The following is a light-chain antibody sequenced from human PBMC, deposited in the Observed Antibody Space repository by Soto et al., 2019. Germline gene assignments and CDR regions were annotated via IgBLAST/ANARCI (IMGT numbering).Light chain of an antibody. V-gene: IGKV3-11*01. CDR2: DAS. CDR1: QSVSRY. CDR3: QHRSNWPRT. J-gene: IGKJ3*01. Sequence: EIVMTQSPATLSLSPGERATLSCRASQSVSRYLAWYQQKPGQAPRLLIYDASNRATGFPARFSGSGSGTDFTLTISSLEPEDFAVYYCQHRSNWPRTFGPVTIVDIK.